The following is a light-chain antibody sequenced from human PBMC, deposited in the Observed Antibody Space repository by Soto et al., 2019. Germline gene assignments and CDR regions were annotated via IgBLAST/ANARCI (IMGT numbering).Light chain of an antibody. CDR2: AAS. Sequence: DIQMTQSPSSLSASVGDRVTITCRASQTITNYLSWYQQKLGKAPKLLIYAASSLQSGVPSRFTGSGSGTHFTLTITSLQPEDVATYFCQQSYTTPHTFGQWTKLESK. CDR3: QQSYTTPHT. CDR1: QTITNY. J-gene: IGKJ2*01. V-gene: IGKV1-39*01.